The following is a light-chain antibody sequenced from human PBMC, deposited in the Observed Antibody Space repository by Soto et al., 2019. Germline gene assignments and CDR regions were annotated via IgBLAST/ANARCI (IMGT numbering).Light chain of an antibody. J-gene: IGKJ5*01. CDR3: QQYTGPPTT. Sequence: DIVMTQSPDTLSLSTEERATLSCRASQTVSSNYLAWCQQRPGQAPRLLIYGASTRAAGIPDRFSGSGSGTDFTLTITRLEPEDSAVYFCQQYTGPPTTFGQGTRLENK. V-gene: IGKV3-20*01. CDR1: QTVSSNY. CDR2: GAS.